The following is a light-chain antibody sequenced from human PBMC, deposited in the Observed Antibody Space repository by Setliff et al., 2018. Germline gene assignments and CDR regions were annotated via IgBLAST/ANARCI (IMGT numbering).Light chain of an antibody. V-gene: IGLV2-14*03. J-gene: IGLJ1*01. CDR1: SSDVGSYDL. CDR3: NAYTSGSTYV. Sequence: QSVLTHPAPVSGYPGQSITTSCSGTSSDVGSYDLVSWYQQHPGKAPKLIIYAVSDRPSGVSNRFSGSKSGNTAFLTISRLQTADEADYYCNAYTSGSTYVFGTGTKVTVL. CDR2: AVS.